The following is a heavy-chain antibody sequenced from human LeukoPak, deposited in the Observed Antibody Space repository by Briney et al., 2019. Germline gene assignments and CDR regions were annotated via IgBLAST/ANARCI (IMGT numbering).Heavy chain of an antibody. J-gene: IGHJ5*02. V-gene: IGHV1-18*04. CDR3: ARIDYGDYSNWFDP. D-gene: IGHD4-17*01. Sequence: GASVKVSCKASGYTFTGYYMHWVRQAPGQGLEWMGWISAYNGNTNYAQKLQGRVTMTTDTSTSTAYMELRSLRSDDTAVYYCARIDYGDYSNWFDPWGQGTLVTVSS. CDR2: ISAYNGNT. CDR1: GYTFTGYY.